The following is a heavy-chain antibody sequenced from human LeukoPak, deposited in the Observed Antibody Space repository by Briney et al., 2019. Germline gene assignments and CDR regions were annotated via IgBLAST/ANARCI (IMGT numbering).Heavy chain of an antibody. Sequence: SVKVSYKASGFTFTSSAVQWVRQARGQRLEWIGWIVVGSGNTNYAQKFQERVTITRDMSTSTAYMELSSLRSEDTAVYYCARSIYCSGGSCYGEFDYWGQGTLVTVSS. V-gene: IGHV1-58*01. CDR3: ARSIYCSGGSCYGEFDY. CDR1: GFTFTSSA. D-gene: IGHD2-15*01. J-gene: IGHJ4*02. CDR2: IVVGSGNT.